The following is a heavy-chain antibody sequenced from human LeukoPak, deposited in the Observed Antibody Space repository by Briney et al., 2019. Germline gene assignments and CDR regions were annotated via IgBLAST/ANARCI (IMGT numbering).Heavy chain of an antibody. CDR1: GGTFSSYA. V-gene: IGHV1-69*13. Sequence: ASVKVSCKASGGTFSSYAISWVRQAPGQGLEWMGGIIPIFGTANYAQKFQGRVTITADESTSTAHMELSSLRSEDTAVYYCARRNIAVAGRGYYYGMDVWGQGTTVTVSS. J-gene: IGHJ6*02. CDR2: IIPIFGTA. D-gene: IGHD6-19*01. CDR3: ARRNIAVAGRGYYYGMDV.